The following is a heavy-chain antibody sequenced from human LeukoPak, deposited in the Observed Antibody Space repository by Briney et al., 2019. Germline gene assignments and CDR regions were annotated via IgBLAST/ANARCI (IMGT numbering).Heavy chain of an antibody. Sequence: ASVKVSCKASGGTFSSYAISWVRQAPGQGLEWMGRIIPILGIANYAQKFQGRVTITADKSTSTAYMELSSLRSEDTAVYYCARGQRSGSYYHYWGQGTLVTVSS. CDR2: IIPILGIA. CDR1: GGTFSSYA. V-gene: IGHV1-69*04. CDR3: ARGQRSGSYYHY. D-gene: IGHD1-26*01. J-gene: IGHJ4*02.